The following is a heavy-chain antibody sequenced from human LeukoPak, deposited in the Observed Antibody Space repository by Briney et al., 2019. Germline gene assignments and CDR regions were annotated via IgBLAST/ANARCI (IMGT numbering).Heavy chain of an antibody. CDR1: GFTFDDYG. D-gene: IGHD6-6*01. V-gene: IGHV3-20*01. CDR3: ARVAYSSSYRRQLQMYYFDY. CDR2: INWNGGST. J-gene: IGHJ4*02. Sequence: GGSLRLSCAASGFTFDDYGMSWVRQAPGKGLEWVSGINWNGGSTGYADSVKGRFTISRDSAKNALYQQMNSLTAEDTALYHCARVAYSSSYRRQLQMYYFDYWGQGALVTVSS.